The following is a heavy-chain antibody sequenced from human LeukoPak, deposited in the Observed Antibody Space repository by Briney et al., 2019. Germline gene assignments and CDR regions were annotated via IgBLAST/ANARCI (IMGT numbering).Heavy chain of an antibody. CDR3: ARGQKYRNGYTVTELGSGYFDY. J-gene: IGHJ4*02. CDR2: IYYSGRT. CDR1: GGSISSYY. D-gene: IGHD5-18*01. V-gene: IGHV4-59*01. Sequence: SETLSLTCSVSGGSISSYYWSWIRQPPGKGLEWIGYIYYSGRTNYNPSLKSRVTISVDTSKNQFSLTLSSVTAADTAVYYCARGQKYRNGYTVTELGSGYFDYWGQGTLVTVSS.